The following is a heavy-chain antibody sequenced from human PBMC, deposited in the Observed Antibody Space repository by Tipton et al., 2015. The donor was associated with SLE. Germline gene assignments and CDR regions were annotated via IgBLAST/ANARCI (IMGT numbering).Heavy chain of an antibody. CDR1: DGSISSYY. J-gene: IGHJ6*02. CDR2: INYSGST. Sequence: LRLSCTVSDGSISSYYWSWIRQPPGKGLEWIGYINYSGSTNYNPSPKSRVTISVDTSKNQFSLKLSSVTAADTAVYYCASGEVVIVPGTTRYYYYHAMDVWGQGTTVTVSS. V-gene: IGHV4-59*01. CDR3: ASGEVVIVPGTTRYYYYHAMDV. D-gene: IGHD2/OR15-2a*01.